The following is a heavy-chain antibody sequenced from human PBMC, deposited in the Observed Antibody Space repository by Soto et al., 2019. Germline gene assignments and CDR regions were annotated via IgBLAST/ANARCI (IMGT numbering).Heavy chain of an antibody. Sequence: PSETLSLTCAVYGGSSSGYYWSWIRQPPGKGLEWIGEINHSGSTNYNPSLKSRVTISVDTSKNQFSLKLSSVTAADTAVYYCARVGPLWFGELLSKDWFDPWGQGTLVTVSS. J-gene: IGHJ5*02. D-gene: IGHD3-10*01. V-gene: IGHV4-34*01. CDR1: GGSSSGYY. CDR2: INHSGST. CDR3: ARVGPLWFGELLSKDWFDP.